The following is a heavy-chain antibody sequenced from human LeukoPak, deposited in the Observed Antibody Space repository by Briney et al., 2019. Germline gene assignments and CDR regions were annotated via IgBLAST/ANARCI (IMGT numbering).Heavy chain of an antibody. J-gene: IGHJ4*02. V-gene: IGHV3-48*01. CDR2: ISSSSSTI. CDR3: ARSSRELGGYAPWELMPPFDY. CDR1: GFTFSSYE. Sequence: GGSLRLSCAAPGFTFSSYEMNWVRQAPGKGLEWVSYISSSSSTIYYADSVKGRFTISRDNSKNSLYLQMNSLRVKDTAVYYCARSSRELGGYAPWELMPPFDYWGQGTLVTVSS. D-gene: IGHD1-7*01.